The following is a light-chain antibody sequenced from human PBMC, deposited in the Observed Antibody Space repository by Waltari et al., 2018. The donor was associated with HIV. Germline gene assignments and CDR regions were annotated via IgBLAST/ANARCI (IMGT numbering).Light chain of an antibody. CDR1: SSDIGGYKY. J-gene: IGLJ3*02. V-gene: IGLV2-14*01. CDR3: SSYTTSSTWV. Sequence: QSALTQPASVSGSPGQSITISCTGTSSDIGGYKYVSWYQQQPGKAPKLMISEVSNRPSGVSNRFSGSKSGNTASLTISGLQAEDEADYYCSSYTTSSTWVFGGGTQLTVL. CDR2: EVS.